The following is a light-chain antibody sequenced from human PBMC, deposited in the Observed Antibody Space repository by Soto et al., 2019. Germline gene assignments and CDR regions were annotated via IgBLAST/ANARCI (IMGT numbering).Light chain of an antibody. Sequence: EIVMTQSPATLSVSPGERATLSCRASQSVSSNLAWYQQKPGQAPRLLIYGASTRATGIPARFSGSGSGTVFTLTISSLQSEAFAVYYCQQYNNWPLLTFGGRTKVDIK. J-gene: IGKJ4*01. CDR2: GAS. CDR3: QQYNNWPLLT. CDR1: QSVSSN. V-gene: IGKV3-15*01.